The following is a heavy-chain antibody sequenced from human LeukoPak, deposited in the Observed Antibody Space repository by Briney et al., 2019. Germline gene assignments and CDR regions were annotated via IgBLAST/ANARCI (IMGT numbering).Heavy chain of an antibody. J-gene: IGHJ2*01. Sequence: ASVKVSCKASGYTFTGYYMHWVRQAPGQGLEWMGWINPNSGGTNYAQKFQGWVTMTRDTSISTAYMELSRLRSDDTAVYYCARDPRPYYYESSGAYFDLWGRGTLVSVSS. CDR2: INPNSGGT. CDR1: GYTFTGYY. CDR3: ARDPRPYYYESSGAYFDL. V-gene: IGHV1-2*04. D-gene: IGHD3-22*01.